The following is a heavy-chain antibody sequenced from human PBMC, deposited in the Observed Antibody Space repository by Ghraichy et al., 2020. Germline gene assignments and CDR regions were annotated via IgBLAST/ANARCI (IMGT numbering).Heavy chain of an antibody. CDR2: ISGSGVST. V-gene: IGHV3-23*01. D-gene: IGHD4-17*01. CDR1: GFTFSKYA. Sequence: GGSLRLSCAASGFTFSKYAVSWVRQAPRKGLEWVSTISGSGVSTYYADSVKGRFTISRDNSRNTLFLQMSSLRAEDTAVYYCAKADTVTTHPFDYWGQGTLVTVSS. CDR3: AKADTVTTHPFDY. J-gene: IGHJ4*02.